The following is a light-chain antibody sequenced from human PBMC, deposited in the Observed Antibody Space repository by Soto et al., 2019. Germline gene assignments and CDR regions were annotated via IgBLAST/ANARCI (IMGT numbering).Light chain of an antibody. CDR2: GAS. V-gene: IGKV3-15*01. CDR3: QQYNNWPPLT. Sequence: EIVMTQCPATLSVSPGERATLSFRASQSVSGTLAWYQQKPGQAPRLLIYGASTRATGIPARFGASGSGTEFTLTISSLQSEDVAVYYCQQYNNWPPLTFGGGTQVEIK. J-gene: IGKJ4*01. CDR1: QSVSGT.